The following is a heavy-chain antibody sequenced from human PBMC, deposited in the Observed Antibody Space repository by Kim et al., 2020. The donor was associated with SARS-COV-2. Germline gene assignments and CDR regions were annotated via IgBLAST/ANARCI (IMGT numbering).Heavy chain of an antibody. J-gene: IGHJ4*01. V-gene: IGHV4-59*01. D-gene: IGHD3-22*01. Sequence: SNPSLKTQVTIAGDPSKNQFSLKLSSVTAAATAVYYCAGSDSSGYWRVAFWGQGTLVTVSS. CDR3: AGSDSSGYWRVAF.